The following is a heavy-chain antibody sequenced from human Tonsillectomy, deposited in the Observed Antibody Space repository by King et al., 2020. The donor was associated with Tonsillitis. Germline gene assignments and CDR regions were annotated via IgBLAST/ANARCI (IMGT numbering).Heavy chain of an antibody. CDR1: GLTFSSYS. J-gene: IGHJ6*02. CDR3: ARETRDSSGYYPYYGMDV. CDR2: ISSSSNYI. V-gene: IGHV3-21*01. D-gene: IGHD3-22*01. Sequence: VQLVESGGGLVKPGGSLRLSCAASGLTFSSYSMNWVRQAPGKGLEWVSSISSSSNYIYYADSVKGRFTISRDNAKNSLYLQMTSLRAEDTAVYYCARETRDSSGYYPYYGMDVWGQGTTVTVSS.